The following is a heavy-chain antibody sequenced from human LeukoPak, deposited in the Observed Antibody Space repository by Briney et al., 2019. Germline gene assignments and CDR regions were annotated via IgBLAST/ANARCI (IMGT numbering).Heavy chain of an antibody. V-gene: IGHV3-21*01. J-gene: IGHJ4*02. CDR2: ISSSSGNV. D-gene: IGHD3-10*01. Sequence: GGSLRLSCEASGFTFSGYTMNWVRQAPGKGLEWVAAISSSSGNVYYADSVKGRFTISRDNDENSLHLQMSSLRVEDTAVYYCARDQWFGEILFYYFAHWGQGRRVAVSS. CDR1: GFTFSGYT. CDR3: ARDQWFGEILFYYFAH.